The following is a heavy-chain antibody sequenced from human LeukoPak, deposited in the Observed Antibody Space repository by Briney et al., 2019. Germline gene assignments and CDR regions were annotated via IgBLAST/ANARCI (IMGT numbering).Heavy chain of an antibody. Sequence: GGALRLSCAASGFTFSSYSMNWVRQAPGKGLEWVSSISSSSSYIYYADSVKGRFTISRDNAKNSLYLQMNSLRAEDTAVYYCARNGQQLAHYFDYWGQGTLVTVSS. J-gene: IGHJ4*02. CDR1: GFTFSSYS. D-gene: IGHD6-6*01. CDR2: ISSSSSYI. CDR3: ARNGQQLAHYFDY. V-gene: IGHV3-21*01.